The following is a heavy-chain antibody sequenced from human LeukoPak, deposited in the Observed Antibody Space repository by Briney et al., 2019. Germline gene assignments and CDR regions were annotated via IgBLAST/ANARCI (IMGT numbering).Heavy chain of an antibody. CDR1: GGSISSSSYY. CDR3: AWTYYYDSSGYGVL. J-gene: IGHJ4*01. CDR2: IYYSGST. D-gene: IGHD3-22*01. V-gene: IGHV4-39*07. Sequence: SETLSLTCTVSGGSISSSSYYWGWIRQPPGKGLEWIGSIYYSGSTYYNPSLKSRVTISVDTSKNQFSLKLSSVTAADTAVYYCAWTYYYDSSGYGVLWGQGTLVTVSS.